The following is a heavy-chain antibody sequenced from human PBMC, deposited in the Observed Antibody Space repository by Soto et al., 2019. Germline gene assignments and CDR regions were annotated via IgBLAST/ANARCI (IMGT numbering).Heavy chain of an antibody. V-gene: IGHV3-21*01. Sequence: GESLKISCAASGFTFSSYSMNWVRQAPGKGLEWVSSISSSSSYIYYADSVKGRFTISRDNAKNSLYLQMNSLRAEDTAVYYCARDLLRSYDAFDIWGQGTMVTVSS. CDR3: ARDLLRSYDAFDI. CDR2: ISSSSSYI. D-gene: IGHD1-26*01. CDR1: GFTFSSYS. J-gene: IGHJ3*02.